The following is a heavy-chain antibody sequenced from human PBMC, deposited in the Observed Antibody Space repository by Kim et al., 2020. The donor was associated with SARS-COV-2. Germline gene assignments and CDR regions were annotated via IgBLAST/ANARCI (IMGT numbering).Heavy chain of an antibody. D-gene: IGHD2-2*02. CDR3: ARCYRVAALANWFDP. CDR1: GYTFTSYG. V-gene: IGHV1-18*04. CDR2: ISAYNGNT. J-gene: IGHJ5*02. Sequence: ASVKVSCKASGYTFTSYGISWVRQAPGQGLEWMGWISAYNGNTNYAQKFQGRVTMTTDTSTSTAYMELRSLRSDDTAVYYCARCYRVAALANWFDPWGQGTLVTVSS.